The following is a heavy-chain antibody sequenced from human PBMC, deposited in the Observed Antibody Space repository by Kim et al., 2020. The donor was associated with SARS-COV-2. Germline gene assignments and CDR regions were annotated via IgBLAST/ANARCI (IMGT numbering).Heavy chain of an antibody. CDR3: GRGGGATDY. V-gene: IGHV3-7*01. D-gene: IGHD1-26*01. J-gene: IGHJ4*02. CDR2: INQDGREK. CDR1: GFTFGNEW. Sequence: GGSLRLSCTVSGFTFGNEWMSWVRQAPGKGLEWVANINQDGREKYFAVSVKGRFTMSRDNGKNSLSLQVNSLRAEDTAVYYCGRGGGATDYWGQGTLVTVSS.